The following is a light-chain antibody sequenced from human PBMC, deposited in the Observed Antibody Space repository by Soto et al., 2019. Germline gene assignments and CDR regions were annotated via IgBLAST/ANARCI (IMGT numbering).Light chain of an antibody. CDR1: QTISSW. J-gene: IGKJ4*01. V-gene: IGKV1-5*03. CDR2: KAS. Sequence: DIQMTQSPSTLSASVGDRVIITCRASQTISSWLAWYQQKPGKAPKLLIYKASSLESGVPSRFSGSGSGTEFTLTISSLQPDDFATYYCQHYNNYLRTVGGGTKVDIK. CDR3: QHYNNYLRT.